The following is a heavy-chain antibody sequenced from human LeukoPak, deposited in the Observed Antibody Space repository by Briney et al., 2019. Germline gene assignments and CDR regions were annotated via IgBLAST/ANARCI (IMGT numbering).Heavy chain of an antibody. CDR3: AARLDYYGSSGYPP. V-gene: IGHV4-39*01. J-gene: IGHJ5*02. CDR1: GGSISSSSYY. D-gene: IGHD3-22*01. CDR2: IYYSGST. Sequence: PSETLSLTCTVSGGSISSSSYYWGWIRQPPGKGLEWIGSIYYSGSTYYNPSLKSRVTISVDTSKNQFSLKLSSVTAADTAVYYCAARLDYYGSSGYPPWGQGTLVTVSS.